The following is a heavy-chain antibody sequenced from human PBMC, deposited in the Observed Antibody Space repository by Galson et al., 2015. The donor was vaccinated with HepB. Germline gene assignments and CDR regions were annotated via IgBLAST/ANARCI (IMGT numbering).Heavy chain of an antibody. CDR1: GFTFSSYS. V-gene: IGHV3-48*01. J-gene: IGHJ6*03. D-gene: IGHD2-21*01. CDR3: ARDACGGDCYYYYFYIDV. CDR2: ISSSSSTI. Sequence: LRLSCAASGFTFSSYSMNWVRQAPGKGLEWVSYISSSSSTIYYADSVKGRFTISRDNAKNSLYLQMNSLRAEDTAVYYCARDACGGDCYYYYFYIDVWGKGTTVTVSS.